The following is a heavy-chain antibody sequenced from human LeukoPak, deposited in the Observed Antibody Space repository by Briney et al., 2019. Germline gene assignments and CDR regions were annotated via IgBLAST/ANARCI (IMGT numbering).Heavy chain of an antibody. J-gene: IGHJ6*03. V-gene: IGHV1-18*01. CDR2: ISAYNGNT. Sequence: ASVKVSCKASGYTFTSYGISWVRQAPGQGLEWMGWISAYNGNTNYAQKLQGRVTMTTDTSTSTAYMELRSLRSDETAVYYCARDGSPELYYYDSSATGYYMDVWGKGTTVTVSS. CDR1: GYTFTSYG. D-gene: IGHD3-22*01. CDR3: ARDGSPELYYYDSSATGYYMDV.